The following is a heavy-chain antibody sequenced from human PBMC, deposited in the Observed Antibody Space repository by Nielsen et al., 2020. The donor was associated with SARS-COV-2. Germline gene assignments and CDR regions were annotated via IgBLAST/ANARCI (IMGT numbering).Heavy chain of an antibody. J-gene: IGHJ5*02. CDR3: AKDYWFDP. CDR2: ISYDGSNK. CDR1: GFTFSSYG. V-gene: IGHV3-30*18. Sequence: GGSLRLSCAASGFTFSSYGMHWVRQAPGKGLEWVAVISYDGSNKYYADSVKGRFTISRDNSKNTLYLQMNSLRAEDTAVYYCAKDYWFDPWGQGTLVTVSS.